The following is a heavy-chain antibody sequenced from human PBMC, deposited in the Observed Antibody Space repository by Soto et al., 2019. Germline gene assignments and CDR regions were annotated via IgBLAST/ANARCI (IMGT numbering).Heavy chain of an antibody. CDR2: IYHSGST. D-gene: IGHD3-10*01. V-gene: IGHV4-4*02. CDR3: ASQLITMVRGMHKNWFDP. J-gene: IGHJ5*02. CDR1: GGSISSSNW. Sequence: QVQLQESGPGLVKPSGTLSLTCAVSGGSISSSNWWSWVRQPPGKGLEWIGEIYHSGSTNYNPSLKSRVTISVDKSKNQFSLKLSSVTAADTAVYYCASQLITMVRGMHKNWFDPWGQGTLVTVSS.